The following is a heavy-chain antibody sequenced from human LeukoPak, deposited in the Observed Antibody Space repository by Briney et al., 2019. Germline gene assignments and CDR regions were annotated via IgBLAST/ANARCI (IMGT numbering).Heavy chain of an antibody. CDR3: ARPRSQWLGNDAFEI. CDR2: IYYSVDT. Sequence: PPETLSLTCTLSGGSPTDYYTTSVRHPPGERQGWVGYIYYSVDTNYNPSIVSRDAISIGTSKNQSSLRLTSVTAADTAVYYCARPRSQWLGNDAFEIWGQGTMVSVFS. J-gene: IGHJ3*02. V-gene: IGHV4-59*08. D-gene: IGHD6-19*01. CDR1: GGSPTDYY.